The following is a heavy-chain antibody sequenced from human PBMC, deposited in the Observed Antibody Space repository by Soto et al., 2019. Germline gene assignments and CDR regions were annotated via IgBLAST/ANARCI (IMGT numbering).Heavy chain of an antibody. V-gene: IGHV4-59*01. J-gene: IGHJ5*02. D-gene: IGHD1-26*01. CDR2: IYYTGDT. CDR1: GDSISTYY. Sequence: SETLSLTCTVSGDSISTYYWHWIRLPPGKGLEWIGYIYYTGDTNYNPSLKSRVTISLATSKNQFSLKLSSVTAADTAVYYCARDPSGHPPLYRFDPWGQGTLVTASS. CDR3: ARDPSGHPPLYRFDP.